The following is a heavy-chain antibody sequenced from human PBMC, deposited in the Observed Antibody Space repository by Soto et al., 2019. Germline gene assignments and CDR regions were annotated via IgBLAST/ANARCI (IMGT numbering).Heavy chain of an antibody. J-gene: IGHJ6*02. Sequence: PSETLSLTCTVSGGSISSGDYYWSWIRQPPGKGLEWIGYIYYSGSTYYNPSLKSRVTISVDTSKNQFSLKLSSVTAADTAVYYCARDYAGGTGSNYYYYGMDVWGQGTTVTVSS. D-gene: IGHD1-1*01. CDR3: ARDYAGGTGSNYYYYGMDV. CDR2: IYYSGST. V-gene: IGHV4-30-4*01. CDR1: GGSISSGDYY.